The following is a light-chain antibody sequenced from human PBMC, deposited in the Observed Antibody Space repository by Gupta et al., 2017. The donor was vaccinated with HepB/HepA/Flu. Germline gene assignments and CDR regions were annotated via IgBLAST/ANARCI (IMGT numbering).Light chain of an antibody. CDR1: QGVSSSY. Sequence: EMVLTQSPGTLSLSPGERATLSCRASQGVSSSYLAWYQQKPGQPPRLIIYGTSNRPTGIPDRFSGSGSGTDFTRTISRLEPEDFAVYYCQQFGGSTLYTFGQGTKLEI. CDR3: QQFGGSTLYT. J-gene: IGKJ2*01. V-gene: IGKV3-20*01. CDR2: GTS.